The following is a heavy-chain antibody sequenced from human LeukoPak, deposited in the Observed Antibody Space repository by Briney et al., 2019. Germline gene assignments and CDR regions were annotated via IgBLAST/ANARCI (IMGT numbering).Heavy chain of an antibody. D-gene: IGHD3-22*01. CDR3: ARVVLRGYYYDRTYYFDY. CDR1: GGTFSSYA. Sequence: SVKVSCKASGGTFSSYAISWVRQAPGQGLEWMGGIIPIFGTANYAQKFQGRVMITADESTSTAYMELSSLRSEDTAVYYCARVVLRGYYYDRTYYFDYWGQGTLVTVSS. V-gene: IGHV1-69*13. CDR2: IIPIFGTA. J-gene: IGHJ4*02.